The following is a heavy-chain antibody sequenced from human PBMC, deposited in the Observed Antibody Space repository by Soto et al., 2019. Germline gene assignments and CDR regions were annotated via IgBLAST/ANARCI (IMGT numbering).Heavy chain of an antibody. CDR2: IVVGSGNT. D-gene: IGHD1-1*01. CDR3: AAVGGTGTFNGMGV. V-gene: IGHV1-58*01. Sequence: SVKVSCKASGFTFTSSAVQWVRQARGQRLEWIGWIVVGSGNTNYAQKFQERVTITRDMSTSTAYMELSSLRSEDTAVYYCAAVGGTGTFNGMGVWGQGATVAVS. J-gene: IGHJ6*02. CDR1: GFTFTSSA.